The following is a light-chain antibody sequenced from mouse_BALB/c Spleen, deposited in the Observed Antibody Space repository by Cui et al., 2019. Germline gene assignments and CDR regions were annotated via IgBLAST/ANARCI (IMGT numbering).Light chain of an antibody. V-gene: IGKV4-72*01. J-gene: IGKJ4*01. CDR1: ASVSH. CDR2: ATS. Sequence: QIVLSQSPAILSASPGEKVTMTCRACASVSHMHWYQQKPGSSTKPWIYATSNLASGVPARFSGSGSGTSYSLTISRVEAEDAATYYCQQWSSNPFTFGSGTKLEIK. CDR3: QQWSSNPFT.